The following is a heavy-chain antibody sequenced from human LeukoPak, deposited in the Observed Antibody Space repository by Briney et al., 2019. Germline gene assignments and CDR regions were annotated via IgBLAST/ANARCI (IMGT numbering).Heavy chain of an antibody. V-gene: IGHV1-2*02. D-gene: IGHD2-15*01. CDR1: GYTFTGYY. Sequence: ASVKVSCKASGYTFTGYYMHWVRQAPGQGLEWMGWNNPNSGGTNYAQKFQGRVTMTRDTSISTAYMELSRLRSDDTAVYYCARVDPHCSGGSCYETRFDPWGQGTLVTVSS. CDR2: NNPNSGGT. J-gene: IGHJ5*02. CDR3: ARVDPHCSGGSCYETRFDP.